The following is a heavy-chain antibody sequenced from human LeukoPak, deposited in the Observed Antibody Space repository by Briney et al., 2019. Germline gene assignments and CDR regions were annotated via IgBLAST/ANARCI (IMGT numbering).Heavy chain of an antibody. CDR2: ISWNSGSI. J-gene: IGHJ4*02. Sequence: GGSLRLSCAASGFTFDDYAMHWVRQAPGKGLEWVSGISWNSGSIGYADSVKGRFTISRDNAKNSLYLQMNSLRAEDTALYYCAKGYDSGGYIFDYWGQGTLVTVSS. V-gene: IGHV3-9*01. CDR1: GFTFDDYA. D-gene: IGHD3-22*01. CDR3: AKGYDSGGYIFDY.